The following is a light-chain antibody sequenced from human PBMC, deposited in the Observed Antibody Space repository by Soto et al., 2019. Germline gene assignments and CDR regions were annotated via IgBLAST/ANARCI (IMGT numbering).Light chain of an antibody. CDR2: AAS. CDR1: QGINTY. CDR3: QQFNSYPST. J-gene: IGKJ1*01. Sequence: DIQLTQSPSFLSASVGDRVSITCRASQGINTYLVWYQQKPGKAPKLLIYAASTLQSGVPPRFSGSGSGTEFTLTISSLQPEDFATYYCQQFNSYPSTVGQGTKVEIK. V-gene: IGKV1-9*01.